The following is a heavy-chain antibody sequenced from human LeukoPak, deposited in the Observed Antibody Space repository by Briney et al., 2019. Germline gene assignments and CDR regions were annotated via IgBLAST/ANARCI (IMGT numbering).Heavy chain of an antibody. Sequence: ASVKVSCKASGYTFTSYHMHWVRQAPGQGLEWMGIINPSGGSTSYAQKFQGRVTMTRDTSTSTVYMELSSLRSEDMAVYYCARDQTSGGSWDPLDYWGQGALVTVSS. CDR3: ARDQTSGGSWDPLDY. D-gene: IGHD2-15*01. V-gene: IGHV1-46*01. J-gene: IGHJ4*02. CDR1: GYTFTSYH. CDR2: INPSGGST.